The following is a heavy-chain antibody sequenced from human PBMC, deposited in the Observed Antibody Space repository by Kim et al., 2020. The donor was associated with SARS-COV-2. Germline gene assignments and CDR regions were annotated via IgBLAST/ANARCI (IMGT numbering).Heavy chain of an antibody. CDR1: GDSVSTNSAA. V-gene: IGHV6-1*01. Sequence: SPTLSLTCAISGDSVSTNSAAWNWLRQSPSRGLEWLGRTHYSSRWYNDYAVSVKSRITINPDTSKNQFSLQLNSVTPEDTAVYFCARGWLRSGFKYWGQGTLVTVSS. CDR3: ARGWLRSGFKY. D-gene: IGHD5-12*01. CDR2: THYSSRWYN. J-gene: IGHJ4*02.